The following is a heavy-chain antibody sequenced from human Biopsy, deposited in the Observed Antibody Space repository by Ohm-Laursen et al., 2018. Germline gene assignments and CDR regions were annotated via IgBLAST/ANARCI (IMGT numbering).Heavy chain of an antibody. CDR2: INPNSGNA. D-gene: IGHD3-9*01. CDR3: ARVPAYPSIDGYYGLDL. CDR1: GFSFTGYY. V-gene: IGHV1-2*02. Sequence: SVKVSCKSSGFSFTGYYIHWVRQAPGHGLEWMGWINPNSGNANYAQSFQGRLTVTRDTSISTAYMELTSLTFDDTAIYYCARVPAYPSIDGYYGLDLWGQGTTVIVSS. J-gene: IGHJ6*02.